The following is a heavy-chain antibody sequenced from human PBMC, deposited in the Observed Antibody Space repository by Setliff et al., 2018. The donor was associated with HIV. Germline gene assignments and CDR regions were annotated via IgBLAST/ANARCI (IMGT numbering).Heavy chain of an antibody. D-gene: IGHD7-27*01. V-gene: IGHV4-39*01. J-gene: IGHJ4*02. CDR1: GGSISSGGYY. CDR3: ATGLTMTPDY. CDR2: IYHTGTT. Sequence: SETLSLTCTVSGGSISSGGYYWGWLRQPPGKGPEWIGTIYHTGTTYYNPSLKSRVTISIDTSKNQSSLNLSSVTAADTAVYYCATGLTMTPDYWGQGSLVTVSS.